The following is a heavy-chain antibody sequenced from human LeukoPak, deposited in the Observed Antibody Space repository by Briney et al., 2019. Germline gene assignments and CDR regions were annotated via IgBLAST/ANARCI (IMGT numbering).Heavy chain of an antibody. Sequence: SETLSLTCTVSGDSISSSSYHWAWIRQPPGKGLEWIGNIYYSGRTDYSPSLKSRLTMSVDTSNNQFSLKLSSVTAADTAVYYCARLVSRFFDWSGYYMDVWGKGTTITVSS. V-gene: IGHV4-39*01. CDR3: ARLVSRFFDWSGYYMDV. D-gene: IGHD3-9*01. CDR2: IYYSGRT. J-gene: IGHJ6*03. CDR1: GDSISSSSYH.